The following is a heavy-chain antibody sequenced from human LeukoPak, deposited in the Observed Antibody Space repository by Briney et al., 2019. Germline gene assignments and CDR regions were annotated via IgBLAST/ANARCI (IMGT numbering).Heavy chain of an antibody. V-gene: IGHV3-48*02. CDR1: GFTFSSYT. CDR2: ISSSSSTI. D-gene: IGHD1-26*01. CDR3: AREVFSGAARAFDI. Sequence: GGSLRLSCAASGFTFSSYTMNWVRQAPGKGLECVSYISSSSSTIYYADSVKGRFTNSRDKAENSLYLQMNSLRDEDTAVYYCAREVFSGAARAFDIWGQGTMVTVSS. J-gene: IGHJ3*02.